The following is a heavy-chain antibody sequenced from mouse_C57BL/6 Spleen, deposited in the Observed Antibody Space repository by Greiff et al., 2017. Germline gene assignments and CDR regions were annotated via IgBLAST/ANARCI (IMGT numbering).Heavy chain of an antibody. J-gene: IGHJ2*01. CDR1: GYTFTSYW. CDR2: IHPSDSDT. V-gene: IGHV1-74*01. CDR3: AIGGSSGPFDY. Sequence: QVQLKQPGAELVKPGASVKVSCKASGYTFTSYWMHWVKQRPGQGLEWIGRIHPSDSDTNYNQKFKGKATLTVDKSSSTAYMQLSSLTSEDSAVYYCAIGGSSGPFDYWGQGTTLTVSS. D-gene: IGHD3-2*02.